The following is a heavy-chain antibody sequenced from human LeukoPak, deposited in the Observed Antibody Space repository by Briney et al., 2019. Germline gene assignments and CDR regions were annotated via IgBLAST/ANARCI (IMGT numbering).Heavy chain of an antibody. D-gene: IGHD3-10*01. Sequence: PGGSLRLSCAASGFTFSSYAMHWVRQAPGKGLEWVAVISYDGSNKYYADSVKGRFTISRDNSKNTLYLQMNSLRAEDTAVYYCAREAYYGSGLFGYWGQGTLVTVSS. CDR1: GFTFSSYA. CDR2: ISYDGSNK. J-gene: IGHJ4*02. CDR3: AREAYYGSGLFGY. V-gene: IGHV3-30-3*01.